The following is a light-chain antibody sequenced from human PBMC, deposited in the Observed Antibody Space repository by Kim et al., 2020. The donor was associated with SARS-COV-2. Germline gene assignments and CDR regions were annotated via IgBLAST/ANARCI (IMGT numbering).Light chain of an antibody. V-gene: IGKV4-1*01. CDR3: QQYYSSLYT. Sequence: RATTHCKSSQTVLYSSNNRNQLAWYQQKPGQPPKLLIYWASTRESGVPDRFSGSGSGTDFTLTISSLQAEDVAVYYCQQYYSSLYTFGQGTKLEI. CDR1: QTVLYSSNNRNQ. J-gene: IGKJ2*01. CDR2: WAS.